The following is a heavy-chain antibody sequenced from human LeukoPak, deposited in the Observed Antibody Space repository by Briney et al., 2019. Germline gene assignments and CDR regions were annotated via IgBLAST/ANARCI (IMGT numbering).Heavy chain of an antibody. CDR3: ARERRSGSSSSLNWFDP. V-gene: IGHV1-46*01. Sequence: ASVKVSCKASGYTFTGYYMHWVRQAPGQGLEWMGIINPSGGSTSYAQKFQGRVTMTRDMSTSTVYMELSSLRSEDTAVYYCARERRSGSSSSLNWFDPWGQGTLVTVSS. CDR1: GYTFTGYY. CDR2: INPSGGST. D-gene: IGHD6-6*01. J-gene: IGHJ5*02.